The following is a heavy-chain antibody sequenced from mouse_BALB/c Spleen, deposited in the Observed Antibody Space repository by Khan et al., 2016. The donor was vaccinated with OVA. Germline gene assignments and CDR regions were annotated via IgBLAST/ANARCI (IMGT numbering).Heavy chain of an antibody. CDR2: IYPGSGNT. Sequence: QVQLQQSGAELARPGASVKLSCKASGYTFTDYYINWVKQRTGQGLEWIGEIYPGSGNTYYTEKFKGKATLTADKSSSTAYMQLSSLTSEDSAVFFCARRNYFGYTFAYWGQGTLVTVSA. J-gene: IGHJ3*01. CDR3: ARRNYFGYTFAY. V-gene: IGHV1-77*01. D-gene: IGHD1-2*01. CDR1: GYTFTDYY.